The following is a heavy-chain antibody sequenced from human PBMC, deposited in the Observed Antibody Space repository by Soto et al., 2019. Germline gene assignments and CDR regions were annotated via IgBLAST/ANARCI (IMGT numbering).Heavy chain of an antibody. V-gene: IGHV3-53*01. CDR3: ASHPGGGGY. D-gene: IGHD3-10*01. J-gene: IGHJ4*02. CDR2: IYSGGYT. Sequence: EVQLVESGGGLIQPGGSLRLSCAVSGFTVSNNYMSWVRQAPGKGLEGVSVIYSGGYTAYGDSVKGRFTISRDNSKNTPYLQKKTPGAADPAVFYCASHPGGGGYWGQGTLVTVSS. CDR1: GFTVSNNY.